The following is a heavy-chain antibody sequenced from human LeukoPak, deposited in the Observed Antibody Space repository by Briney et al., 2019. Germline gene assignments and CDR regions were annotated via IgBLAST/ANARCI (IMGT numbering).Heavy chain of an antibody. J-gene: IGHJ4*02. CDR3: ARDQSPRGIDY. V-gene: IGHV1-18*04. D-gene: IGHD3-10*01. Sequence: ASVKVSCKASGHTFTGYYMHWVRQAPGQGLEWMGWISFYDGNTNYAQKLQGRMTMTTDTSTSTAYMELRSLRSDDTAVYYCARDQSPRGIDYWGQGTLVTVSS. CDR1: GHTFTGYY. CDR2: ISFYDGNT.